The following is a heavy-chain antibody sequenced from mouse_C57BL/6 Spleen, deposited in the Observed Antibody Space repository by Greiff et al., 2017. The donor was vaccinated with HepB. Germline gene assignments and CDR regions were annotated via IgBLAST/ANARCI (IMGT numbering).Heavy chain of an antibody. D-gene: IGHD2-4*01. CDR2: IDPSDSET. CDR3: ARSGYDYGDWYFDV. V-gene: IGHV1-52*01. CDR1: GYTFTSYW. J-gene: IGHJ1*03. Sequence: LQQPGAELVRPGSSVKLSCKASGYTFTSYWMHWVKQRPIQGLEWIGNIDPSDSETHYNQKFKDKATLTVDKSSSTAYMQLSSLTSEDSAVYYCARSGYDYGDWYFDVWGTGTTVTVSS.